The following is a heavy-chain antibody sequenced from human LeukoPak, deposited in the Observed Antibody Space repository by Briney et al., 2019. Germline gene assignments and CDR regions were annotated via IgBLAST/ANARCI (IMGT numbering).Heavy chain of an antibody. Sequence: SETLSLTCTVSGGSVSSGSYYWSWIRQPPGKGLEWIGYIYYSGSTNYNPSLKSRVTISVDTSKNQFSLKLSSVTAADTAVYYCARGLTFGGVIVGEDYGMDVWGKGTTVTVSS. J-gene: IGHJ6*04. CDR1: GGSVSSGSYY. D-gene: IGHD3-16*02. V-gene: IGHV4-61*01. CDR3: ARGLTFGGVIVGEDYGMDV. CDR2: IYYSGST.